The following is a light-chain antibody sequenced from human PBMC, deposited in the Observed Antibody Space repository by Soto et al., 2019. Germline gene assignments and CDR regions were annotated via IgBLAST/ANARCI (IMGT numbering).Light chain of an antibody. CDR2: GAS. V-gene: IGKV3-20*01. CDR3: QQYGYLVT. J-gene: IGKJ4*01. Sequence: EIVLTQSPGTLSLSPGERATLSCRASQSITNNYLAWYQQKPGRAHRLLIYGASSRATVIPDRFSGSGSGTDFTLTISRLEPEDFAMYYCQQYGYLVTFGGGTKVEIK. CDR1: QSITNNY.